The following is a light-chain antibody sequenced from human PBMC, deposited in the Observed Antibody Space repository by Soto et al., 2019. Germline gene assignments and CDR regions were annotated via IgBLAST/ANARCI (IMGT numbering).Light chain of an antibody. V-gene: IGKV3-20*01. CDR3: QQYGSSPPIT. J-gene: IGKJ5*01. Sequence: EIVLTQSPGTLSLSPGDRATLSCRASQSVSSSYLAWYQQNPGQAPRLLIYGASSRATAIPDRFSGSGSGTDFTLTISRLEPEDFAVYYCQQYGSSPPITFGQGTRLEIK. CDR2: GAS. CDR1: QSVSSSY.